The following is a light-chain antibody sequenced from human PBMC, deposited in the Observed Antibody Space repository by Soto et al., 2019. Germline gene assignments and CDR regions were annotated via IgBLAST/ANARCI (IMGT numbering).Light chain of an antibody. CDR3: PQCAFSPRT. CDR1: QNVTNNY. Sequence: ESVLTQSPGTLSLSPGERGTLSCRASQNVTNNYLAWYLQKPGQAPRLLIYGASSRATGIPDRFSGSGSGTDFTLTISSLEPEDFAVYYCPQCAFSPRTFGQGTKLEIK. J-gene: IGKJ2*01. V-gene: IGKV3-20*01. CDR2: GAS.